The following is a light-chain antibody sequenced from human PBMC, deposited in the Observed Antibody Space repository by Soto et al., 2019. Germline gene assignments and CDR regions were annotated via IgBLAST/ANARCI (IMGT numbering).Light chain of an antibody. Sequence: EMVLTQSPGTLSLSPRERATLSCRASQSVSSSYLAWYQQKPGQAPRLLIYGASSRATGIPDRFSGSGSGTDFTLTISRLEPEDFAVYYCEQYGSSTFTFGPGTKVDIK. V-gene: IGKV3-20*01. CDR3: EQYGSSTFT. CDR1: QSVSSSY. CDR2: GAS. J-gene: IGKJ3*01.